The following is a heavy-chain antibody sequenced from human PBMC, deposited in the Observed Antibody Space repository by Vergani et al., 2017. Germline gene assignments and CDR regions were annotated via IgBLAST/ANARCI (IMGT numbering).Heavy chain of an antibody. Sequence: PLVHSPPDFFPPPSSLPLSXPPSLRPFPLXSLRSLPPPPGQGLECIARIIPIFGTANYAQKFQGRVTITADESTSTAYMELSSLRSEDTAVYYCARSPITMIVVDYRFDYWGQGTLVTVSS. CDR2: IIPIFGTA. CDR3: ARSPITMIVVDYRFDY. V-gene: IGHV1-69*01. CDR1: LRPFPLXS. D-gene: IGHD3-22*01. J-gene: IGHJ4*02.